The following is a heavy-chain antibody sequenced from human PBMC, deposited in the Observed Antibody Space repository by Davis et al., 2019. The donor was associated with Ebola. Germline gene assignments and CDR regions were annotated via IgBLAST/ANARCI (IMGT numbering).Heavy chain of an antibody. CDR1: GYSFTHYS. V-gene: IGHV1-18*01. Sequence: ASVKVSCKASGYSFTHYSFSWVRQAPGQGLEWMGWVSGNNGKTDDAQKFQSRVTMTTDTSTSTAYMELRSLTSDDTAVYYCAREIGVAVPGVMKDAFDIWGQGTVVTVSS. D-gene: IGHD2-2*01. J-gene: IGHJ3*02. CDR3: AREIGVAVPGVMKDAFDI. CDR2: VSGNNGKT.